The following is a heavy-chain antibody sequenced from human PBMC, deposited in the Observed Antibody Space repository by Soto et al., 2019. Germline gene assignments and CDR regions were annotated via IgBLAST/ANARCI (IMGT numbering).Heavy chain of an antibody. CDR3: ASLVGFVGYFDY. D-gene: IGHD2-21*01. J-gene: IGHJ4*02. CDR1: GFTFSSYA. Sequence: GGSLRLSCAASGFTFSSYAMHWVRQAPGKGLEWVAVISYDGGNKYYADSVKGRFTISRDNSKNTLYLQMNSLRAEDTAVYYCASLVGFVGYFDYWGQGTLVTVSS. CDR2: ISYDGGNK. V-gene: IGHV3-30-3*01.